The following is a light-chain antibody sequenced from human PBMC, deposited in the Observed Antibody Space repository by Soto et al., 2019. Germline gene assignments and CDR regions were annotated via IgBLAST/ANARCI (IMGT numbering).Light chain of an antibody. CDR1: QSISSW. V-gene: IGKV1-5*01. J-gene: IGKJ1*01. CDR2: DAS. Sequence: DIQMTQSTSTLSASVGDRVTITCRASQSISSWLAWYQQKPGKAPKLLIYDASTLEGGVPSRFSGSGSGTDFTLTISGLQPADFATYYCQQYKSYSETFGQGTKVEIK. CDR3: QQYKSYSET.